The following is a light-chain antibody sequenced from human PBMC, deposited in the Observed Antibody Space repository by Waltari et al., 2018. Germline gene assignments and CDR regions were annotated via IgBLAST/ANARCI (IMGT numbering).Light chain of an antibody. J-gene: IGLJ1*01. V-gene: IGLV2-23*02. Sequence: QSALTQPASVSGPPGQSITIPSSETPRDFGSYDLVSWYHQHPGEAPKLLICEVFKRPPDTSSRFSGAKSGSTASLTISGLQPEDEADYYCCSYAGRGTYVFGSGTKVTVL. CDR3: CSYAGRGTYV. CDR2: EVF. CDR1: PRDFGSYDL.